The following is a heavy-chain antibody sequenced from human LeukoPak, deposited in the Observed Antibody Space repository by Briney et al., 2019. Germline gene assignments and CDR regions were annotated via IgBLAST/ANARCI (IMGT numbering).Heavy chain of an antibody. Sequence: SVKVSCKASGGTFSSYAISWVRQAPGQGLEWMGGIIPIFGTANYAQKFQGRVTITTDESTSTAYMELSSLRSEDTAVYYCARSYYDSSSFSPWGQGTLVTVSS. CDR1: GGTFSSYA. J-gene: IGHJ5*02. V-gene: IGHV1-69*05. D-gene: IGHD3-22*01. CDR3: ARSYYDSSSFSP. CDR2: IIPIFGTA.